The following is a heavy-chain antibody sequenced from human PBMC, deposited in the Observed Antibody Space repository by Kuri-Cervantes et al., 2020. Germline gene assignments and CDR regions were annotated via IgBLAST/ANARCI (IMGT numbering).Heavy chain of an antibody. D-gene: IGHD6-19*01. Sequence: SQTLSLTCAVYGGSFSGYYWSWIRQPPGKGLEWIGEINHSGSTNYNPSLKSRVTISVDTSKNQFSLKLSSVTAAETAVYYCARETSSGWYPDAFDIWGQGTMVTVSS. V-gene: IGHV4-34*01. CDR1: GGSFSGYY. J-gene: IGHJ3*02. CDR2: INHSGST. CDR3: ARETSSGWYPDAFDI.